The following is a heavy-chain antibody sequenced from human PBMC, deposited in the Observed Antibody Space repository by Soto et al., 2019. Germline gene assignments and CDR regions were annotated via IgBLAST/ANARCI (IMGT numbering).Heavy chain of an antibody. D-gene: IGHD3-3*01. CDR1: GDSISRGYH. V-gene: IGHV4-38-2*01. CDR2: IYHTGTT. CDR3: ARAHDFWGGRKQPIDS. J-gene: IGHJ4*02. Sequence: PSETLSLTYAVSGDSISRGYHWSLVRQPPTKGLEWIASIYHTGTTYYNPSLTSRVTISVDTSQNLFSLKLTSVTAADTAVYYCARAHDFWGGRKQPIDSWGQGTLVTVSS.